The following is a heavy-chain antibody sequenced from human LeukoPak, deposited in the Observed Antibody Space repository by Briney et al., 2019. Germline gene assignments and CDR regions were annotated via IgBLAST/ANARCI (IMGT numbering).Heavy chain of an antibody. CDR3: ARAYYDSSGYYEAAHYFDY. Sequence: GGSLRLSCAASGFTFSSYAMHWVRQAPGKGLEWAAVISYDGSNKYYADSVKGRFTISRDNSKNTLYLQMNSLRAEDTAVYYCARAYYDSSGYYEAAHYFDYWGQGTLVTVSS. CDR2: ISYDGSNK. D-gene: IGHD3-22*01. V-gene: IGHV3-30-3*01. J-gene: IGHJ4*02. CDR1: GFTFSSYA.